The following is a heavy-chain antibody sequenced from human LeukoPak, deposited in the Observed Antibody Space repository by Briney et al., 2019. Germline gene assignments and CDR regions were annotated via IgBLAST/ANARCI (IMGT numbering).Heavy chain of an antibody. CDR2: ISAYNGNT. Sequence: ASVKVSCKASGYTFTTYGISWVRQAPGQGLEWMGWISAYNGNTNYAQKLQGRVTMTTDTSTSTAYMELRSLRSDDTAVYYCARSPHSGSYRRYYFDYWGQGTLVTVSS. CDR3: ARSPHSGSYRRYYFDY. V-gene: IGHV1-18*01. J-gene: IGHJ4*02. CDR1: GYTFTTYG. D-gene: IGHD1-26*01.